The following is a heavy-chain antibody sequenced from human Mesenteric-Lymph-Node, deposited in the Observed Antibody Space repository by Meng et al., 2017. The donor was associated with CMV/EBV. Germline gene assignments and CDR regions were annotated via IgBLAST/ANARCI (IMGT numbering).Heavy chain of an antibody. J-gene: IGHJ4*02. D-gene: IGHD3-10*02. CDR1: SLATRGVG. CDR3: AHSPLFADSGHWFYVDS. V-gene: IGHV2-5*02. CDR2: ISWDNDR. Sequence: SLATRGVGVAWIRQPPGKALEWLARISWDNDRRYSPSLKSRLTITKDSSKNQVVLTMTNMDPVDTATYYCAHSPLFADSGHWFYVDSWGQGTLVTVSS.